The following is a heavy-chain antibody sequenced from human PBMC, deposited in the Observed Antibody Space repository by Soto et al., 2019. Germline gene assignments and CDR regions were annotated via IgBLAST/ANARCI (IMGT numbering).Heavy chain of an antibody. CDR3: ARDGGTSLQWAFDI. J-gene: IGHJ3*02. CDR1: GGSISSGGYY. V-gene: IGHV4-31*03. Sequence: SETLSLTCTVSGGSISSGGYYWSWIRQHPGKGLEWIGYIYYSGSTYYNPSLKSRVTISVDTSKNQFSLKLSSVTAADTAVYYCARDGGTSLQWAFDIWGQGTMVTVSS. D-gene: IGHD2-2*01. CDR2: IYYSGST.